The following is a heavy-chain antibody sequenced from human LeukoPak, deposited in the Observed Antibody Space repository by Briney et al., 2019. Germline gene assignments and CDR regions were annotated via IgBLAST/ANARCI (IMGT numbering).Heavy chain of an antibody. D-gene: IGHD6-13*01. CDR1: GFSISSGYY. J-gene: IGHJ5*02. V-gene: IGHV4-38-2*02. Sequence: SETLSLTCTVSGFSISSGYYWGWIRQPPGQGLEWIGSIYHSGSTYYNPSLKSRVTISVDTSKNQFSLKLSSVTAADTAVYYCARHLLWQQLHNWFDPWGQGTLVTVSS. CDR2: IYHSGST. CDR3: ARHLLWQQLHNWFDP.